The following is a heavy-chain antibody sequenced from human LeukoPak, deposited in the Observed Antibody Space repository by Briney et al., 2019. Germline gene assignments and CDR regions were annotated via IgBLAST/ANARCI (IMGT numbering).Heavy chain of an antibody. V-gene: IGHV4-4*02. CDR3: ARQKWEQQGRDYYFYGLDV. D-gene: IGHD1-26*01. CDR2: IYLYGTT. CDR1: AGSISSSNW. J-gene: IGHJ6*02. Sequence: SETLSLTCAVSAGSISSSNWWSWVLQSPVKGLGWIVEIYLYGTTNYNPSLKSRVTMSVDRSKNQFSLRLSSVTAADTAVYYCARQKWEQQGRDYYFYGLDVWGPGTTVTVSS.